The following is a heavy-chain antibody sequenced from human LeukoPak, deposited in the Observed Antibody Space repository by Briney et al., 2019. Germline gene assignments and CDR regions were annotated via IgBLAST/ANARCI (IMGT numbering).Heavy chain of an antibody. D-gene: IGHD3-22*01. CDR2: IIPIFGTA. Sequence: SVKVSCKASGGTVSSYAISWVRQAPGQGLEWMGGIIPIFGTANYAQKFQGRVTITTDESTSTAYMELSSLRSEDTAVYYCARDAYDSSGYYPYYFDYWGQGTLVTVSS. CDR1: GGTVSSYA. V-gene: IGHV1-69*05. CDR3: ARDAYDSSGYYPYYFDY. J-gene: IGHJ4*02.